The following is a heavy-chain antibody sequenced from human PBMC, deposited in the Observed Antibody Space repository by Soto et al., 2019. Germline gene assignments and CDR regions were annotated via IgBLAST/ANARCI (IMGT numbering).Heavy chain of an antibody. CDR2: IYWDDDK. CDR3: AHRRRAAGGYFFDY. V-gene: IGHV2-5*02. D-gene: IGHD6-25*01. Sequence: QITLKESGPTLVKPTQTLTLTCTFSGFSLSTSGLGVGWIRQPPGKALEWLALIYWDDDKRYSPSLKSRLTITKDTSKNQVVLTMTTMYPMDTATYYCAHRRRAAGGYFFDYWGQGTLVTVSS. CDR1: GFSLSTSGLG. J-gene: IGHJ4*02.